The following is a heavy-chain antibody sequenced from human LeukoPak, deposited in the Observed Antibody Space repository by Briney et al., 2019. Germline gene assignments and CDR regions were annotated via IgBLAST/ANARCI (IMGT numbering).Heavy chain of an antibody. J-gene: IGHJ4*02. CDR2: ISGSGGST. CDR3: AKGTNYYGSGSYPNPGIDY. D-gene: IGHD3-10*01. Sequence: GGSLRLSYAASGFTFSSYAMSWVRQAPGKGLEWVSAISGSGGSTYYADSVKGRFTISRDNSKNTLSLQMNSLRAEDTAVYYCAKGTNYYGSGSYPNPGIDYWGQGTLVTVSS. V-gene: IGHV3-23*01. CDR1: GFTFSSYA.